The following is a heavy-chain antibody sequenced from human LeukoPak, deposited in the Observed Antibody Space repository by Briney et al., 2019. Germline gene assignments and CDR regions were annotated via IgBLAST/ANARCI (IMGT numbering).Heavy chain of an antibody. CDR1: GFTFSGSA. Sequence: GGSLRLSCAASGFTFSGSAMHCVRQASGKGLEWVGRIRSKANSYATAYAASVKGRFTISRDDSKNTAYLQMNSLKTEDTAVYYCSIGYSYGAWDYYYGMDVWGQGTTVTVSS. CDR2: IRSKANSYAT. CDR3: SIGYSYGAWDYYYGMDV. V-gene: IGHV3-73*01. D-gene: IGHD5-18*01. J-gene: IGHJ6*02.